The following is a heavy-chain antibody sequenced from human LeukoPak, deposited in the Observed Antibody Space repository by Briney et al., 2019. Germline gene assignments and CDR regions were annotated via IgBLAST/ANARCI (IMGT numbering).Heavy chain of an antibody. CDR1: GGSISSYY. D-gene: IGHD3-9*01. Sequence: SETLSLTCTVSGGSISSYYWSWIRQPPGKGLEWIGYIYYSGTTNYKPPLKSRVTISVDKSKNQFSLKLSSVTAADTAVYYCARGNDILTGYYPLDYWGQGTLVTVSS. CDR2: IYYSGTT. V-gene: IGHV4-59*01. J-gene: IGHJ4*02. CDR3: ARGNDILTGYYPLDY.